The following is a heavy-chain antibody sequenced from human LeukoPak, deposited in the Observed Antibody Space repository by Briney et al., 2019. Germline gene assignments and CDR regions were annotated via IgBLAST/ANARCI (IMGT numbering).Heavy chain of an antibody. CDR2: IYYTGST. Sequence: PSETLSLTCTASGGSISGYYWNWVRQPPGRGLEWIGYIYYTGSTHYNPSLKSRVTISVDTSKNQFSLKLSSVTAADTAVYYCATHPYSSSWFDYWGQGTLVTVSS. J-gene: IGHJ5*01. CDR3: ATHPYSSSWFDY. CDR1: GGSISGYY. V-gene: IGHV4-59*08. D-gene: IGHD6-13*01.